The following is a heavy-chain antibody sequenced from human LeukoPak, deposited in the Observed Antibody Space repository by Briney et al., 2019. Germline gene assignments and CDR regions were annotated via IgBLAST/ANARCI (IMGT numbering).Heavy chain of an antibody. CDR1: GGSFSGYY. J-gene: IGHJ4*02. D-gene: IGHD3-10*01. CDR3: ARARRNYYGSGSYRSPFDY. Sequence: SETLSLTCAVYGGSFSGYYWSWIRQPLGKWLEWIGEITHSGSTNYNPSLKSRVTISVDTSKNQFSLKLSSVTAADTAVYYCARARRNYYGSGSYRSPFDYWGQGTLVTVSS. V-gene: IGHV4-34*01. CDR2: ITHSGST.